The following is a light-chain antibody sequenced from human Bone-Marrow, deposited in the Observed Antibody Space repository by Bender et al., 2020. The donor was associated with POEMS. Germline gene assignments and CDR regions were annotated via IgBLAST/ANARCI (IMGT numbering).Light chain of an antibody. Sequence: PSASGTPGQRVTISCSGGSSNIGAHAVNWYQHLPGTAPKLLIYSSHRRPSEVPDRFSGSRSGTSASLAISGLQSEDEADYYCAVWDDSLNSWVFGGGTKLTVL. CDR2: SSH. V-gene: IGLV1-44*01. J-gene: IGLJ3*02. CDR1: SSNIGAHA. CDR3: AVWDDSLNSWV.